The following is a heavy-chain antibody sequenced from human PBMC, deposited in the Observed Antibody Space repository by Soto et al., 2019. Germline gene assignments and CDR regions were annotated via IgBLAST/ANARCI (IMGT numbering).Heavy chain of an antibody. CDR2: IYHSGNT. CDR3: ARARFQVLYGKPYFDS. V-gene: IGHV4-31*03. CDR1: GGSITTGGSY. D-gene: IGHD2-2*02. Sequence: QVQLQESGPGLVKPSQTLSLTCTVSGGSITTGGSYWSWIRQHPGKGLEWIGKIYHSGNTYYNPSLKSRLTISVDTSKNHFSLMVDSVTAADTAVYYCARARFQVLYGKPYFDSWGQGTLVTVSS. J-gene: IGHJ4*02.